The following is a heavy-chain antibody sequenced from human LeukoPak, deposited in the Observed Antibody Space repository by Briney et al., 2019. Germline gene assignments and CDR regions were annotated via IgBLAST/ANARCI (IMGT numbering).Heavy chain of an antibody. Sequence: SQTLSLTCTVSGGSISSGGYYWSWIRQPPGKGLEWIGNIYHTESTYYNPSLKSRVTISVDRSKNQFSLKLSSVTAADTAVYYCARSLYGSAQPGEYWGQGTLVTVSS. CDR3: ARSLYGSAQPGEY. J-gene: IGHJ4*02. D-gene: IGHD3-10*01. V-gene: IGHV4-30-2*01. CDR2: IYHTEST. CDR1: GGSISSGGYY.